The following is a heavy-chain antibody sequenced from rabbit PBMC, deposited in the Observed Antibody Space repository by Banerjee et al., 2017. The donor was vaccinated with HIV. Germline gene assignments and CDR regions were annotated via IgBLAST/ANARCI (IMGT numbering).Heavy chain of an antibody. J-gene: IGHJ6*01. CDR2: INTGSGST. CDR1: GFDLSSYYY. Sequence: QEQLEESGGGLVKPEGSLTLTCKASGFDLSSYYYMCWVRQAPGKGLEWIGCINTGSGSTWYASWAKGRFTISKTSSTTVTLQMTSLTAADTATYFCARTGAGGYLYGMDLWGPGTLVTVS. V-gene: IGHV1S45*01. CDR3: ARTGAGGYLYGMDL. D-gene: IGHD1-1*01.